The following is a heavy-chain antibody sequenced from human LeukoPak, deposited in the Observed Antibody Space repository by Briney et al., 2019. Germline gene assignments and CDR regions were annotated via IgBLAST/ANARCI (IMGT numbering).Heavy chain of an antibody. CDR1: GFTFIDYD. CDR2: IGIRGDT. Sequence: GGSLRLSRAASGFTFIDYDMHSVRQVIGKGLEGVSAIGIRGDTHYSGSVKGRFTISRENGESSLYLQMISLRAEDTAVYYCARGGIQVSGIDEFDYWGQGTLVTVSS. V-gene: IGHV3-13*01. CDR3: ARGGIQVSGIDEFDY. J-gene: IGHJ4*02. D-gene: IGHD6-19*01.